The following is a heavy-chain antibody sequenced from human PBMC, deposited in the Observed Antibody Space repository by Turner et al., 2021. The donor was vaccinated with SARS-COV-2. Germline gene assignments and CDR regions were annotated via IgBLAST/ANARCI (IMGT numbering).Heavy chain of an antibody. CDR3: ARDCSTTTCEA. V-gene: IGHV3-21*01. D-gene: IGHD2-2*01. CDR2: ISSSSSYI. CDR1: GFTFSSYS. J-gene: IGHJ5*02. Sequence: VHLVESGGGVVQPGRSLRLSCAASGFTFSSYSMNWVRQAPGKGLEWVSSISSSSSYIYYADSVKGLFTISRDNAKNSLYLQMNSLRAEETAVYYCARDCSTTTCEAWGQGTLVTVSS.